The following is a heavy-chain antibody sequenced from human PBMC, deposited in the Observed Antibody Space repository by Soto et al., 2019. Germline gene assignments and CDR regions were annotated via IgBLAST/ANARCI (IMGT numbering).Heavy chain of an antibody. V-gene: IGHV3-30*18. J-gene: IGHJ6*03. CDR2: ISYDGSNK. CDR1: GFTFSSYG. Sequence: PGGSLRLSCAASGFTFSSYGMHWVRQAPGKGLEWVAVISYDGSNKYYADSVKGRFTISRDNSKNTLYLQMNSLRAEDTAVYYCAKPSRRGFGELLYYMDVWGKGTTVTVSS. CDR3: AKPSRRGFGELLYYMDV. D-gene: IGHD3-10*01.